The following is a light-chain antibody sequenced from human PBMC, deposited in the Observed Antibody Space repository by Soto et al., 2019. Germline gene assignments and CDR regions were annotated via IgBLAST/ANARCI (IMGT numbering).Light chain of an antibody. Sequence: QSALTQPASVSGSPGQSITISCTGTSSDVGGYKYVSWYQQHPGKATKLFIYTVSNRPSGVSNRFSGSKSGNTASLTISGLQAEDEADYYCSSYTSSSSYVFGTGTKVTVL. CDR1: SSDVGGYKY. V-gene: IGLV2-14*01. J-gene: IGLJ1*01. CDR3: SSYTSSSSYV. CDR2: TVS.